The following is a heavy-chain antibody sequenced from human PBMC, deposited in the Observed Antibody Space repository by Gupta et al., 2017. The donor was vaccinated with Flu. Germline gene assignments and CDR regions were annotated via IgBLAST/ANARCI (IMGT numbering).Heavy chain of an antibody. CDR1: SNYA. J-gene: IGHJ5*02. CDR3: AEGRSCSAASCDTDPWFDP. Sequence: SNYAMSWVRQAPGKGLEWVSAISRSGGKTYYADSVKGRFTISRDNSKNTLYLHMNSLRGEDTAVYYCAEGRSCSAASCDTDPWFDPWGQGTLVTVSS. V-gene: IGHV3-23*01. D-gene: IGHD2-2*02. CDR2: ISRSGGKT.